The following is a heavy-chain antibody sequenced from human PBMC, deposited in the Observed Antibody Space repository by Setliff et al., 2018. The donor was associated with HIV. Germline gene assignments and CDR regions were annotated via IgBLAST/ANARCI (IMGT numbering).Heavy chain of an antibody. CDR2: INSDDYT. Sequence: PGGSLRLSCAVSGFNVNNQYMTWVRQATGKGLEWVSIINSDDYTKYADSLKVRLTISRDTSKNTLYLQMNSLRAEDTAVHYWARVGIKGGSDFWSGYRRPYYMDVWGKGTTVTVS. D-gene: IGHD3-3*01. J-gene: IGHJ6*03. CDR1: GFNVNNQY. V-gene: IGHV3-66*01. CDR3: ARVGIKGGSDFWSGYRRPYYMDV.